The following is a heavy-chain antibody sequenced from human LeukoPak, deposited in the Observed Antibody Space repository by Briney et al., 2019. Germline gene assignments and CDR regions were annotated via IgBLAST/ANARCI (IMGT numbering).Heavy chain of an antibody. V-gene: IGHV4-34*01. CDR2: IHHSGSA. CDR3: ARRAEYCSGAMCHLPAFDI. CDR1: GASYSGYS. D-gene: IGHD2-15*01. J-gene: IGHJ3*02. Sequence: SETLSLTCAIYGASYSGYSWSWIRQPPGKGLEWIGEIHHSGSANYNPSLKSRVTISLDTSKNQFSLGLRSVTAADTAVYYCARRAEYCSGAMCHLPAFDIWGQGTVVTVSS.